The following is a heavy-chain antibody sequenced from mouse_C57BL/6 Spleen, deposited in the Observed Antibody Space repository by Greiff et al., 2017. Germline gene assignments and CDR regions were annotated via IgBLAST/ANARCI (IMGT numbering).Heavy chain of an antibody. CDR3: ATYSERAMDY. Sequence: QVQLQQSGPGLVQPSQSLSISCTASGFSLTSYGVHWVRQSPGKGLEWLGVIWSGGSTDYNAAFMSNLSITKDNSKSQVVFKMISLQADDTAIYYCATYSERAMDYWGKGTSVTVSS. J-gene: IGHJ4*01. CDR1: GFSLTSYG. CDR2: IWSGGST. V-gene: IGHV2-5*01. D-gene: IGHD2-12*01.